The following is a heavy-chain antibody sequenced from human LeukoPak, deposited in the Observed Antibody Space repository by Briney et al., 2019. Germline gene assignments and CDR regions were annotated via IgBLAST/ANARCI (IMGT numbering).Heavy chain of an antibody. CDR2: IYYSGTT. J-gene: IGHJ5*02. CDR1: GGSISSYY. V-gene: IGHV4-59*08. D-gene: IGHD6-13*01. Sequence: SETLSLTCTVSGGSISSYYWSWIRQPPGKGLEWIGFIYYSGTTNYNPSLKSRVTISVDTSKNQFSLKLSFVTAADTAVYYCARGALSSSWFFDPWGQGTLVTVSS. CDR3: ARGALSSSWFFDP.